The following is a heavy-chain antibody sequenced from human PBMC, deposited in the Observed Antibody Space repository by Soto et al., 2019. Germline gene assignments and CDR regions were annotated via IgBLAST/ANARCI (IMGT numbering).Heavy chain of an antibody. CDR3: ARAGNYYGSGPSDY. V-gene: IGHV1-18*01. CDR1: GYTFTSYG. D-gene: IGHD3-10*01. Sequence: ASVKVACKASGYTFTSYGISWVRQAPGQGLEWMGWISAYNGNTNYAQKLQGRVTMTTDTSTSTAYMELRSLRSDDTAVYYCARAGNYYGSGPSDYWGQGTLVTVSS. CDR2: ISAYNGNT. J-gene: IGHJ4*02.